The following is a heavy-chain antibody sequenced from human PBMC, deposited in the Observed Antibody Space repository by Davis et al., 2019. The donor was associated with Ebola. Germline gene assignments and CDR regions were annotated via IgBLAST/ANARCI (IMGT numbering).Heavy chain of an antibody. V-gene: IGHV3-30*18. J-gene: IGHJ4*02. CDR2: ISYDGSNK. CDR1: GFTFSSYG. CDR3: AKDSSDAWEWLRFYYFDY. Sequence: PGGSLRLSCAASGFTFSSYGMHWVRQAPGKGLEWVAVISYDGSNKYYADSVKGRFTISRDNSKNTLYLQMNSLRAEDTAVYYCAKDSSDAWEWLRFYYFDYWGQGTLVTVSS. D-gene: IGHD5-12*01.